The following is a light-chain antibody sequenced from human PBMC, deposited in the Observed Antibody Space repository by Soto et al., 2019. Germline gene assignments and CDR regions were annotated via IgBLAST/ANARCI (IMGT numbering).Light chain of an antibody. Sequence: QSALTQPASVSSSPGQSITISCTGSTSVVGGFKFVSWYQQYPGKAPKLMIYEVSERPSGVSYRFSGSKSGNTASLTISGLQAEDEADYYCCSYAGGGTYVFGTGTKVTV. CDR2: EVS. CDR3: CSYAGGGTYV. J-gene: IGLJ1*01. V-gene: IGLV2-23*02. CDR1: TSVVGGFKF.